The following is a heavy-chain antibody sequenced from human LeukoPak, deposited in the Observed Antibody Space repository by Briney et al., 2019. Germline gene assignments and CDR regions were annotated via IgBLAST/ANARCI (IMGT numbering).Heavy chain of an antibody. D-gene: IGHD5-12*01. CDR2: ISSSSSYI. J-gene: IGHJ4*02. V-gene: IGHV3-21*01. CDR1: GFTFNTFN. CDR3: ATDIVATTDYFDY. Sequence: GGSLRLSCAASGFTFNTFNMNWVRQAPGKGLEWVSSISSSSSYIYYADSVKGRFTISRDNAKNSLYLQMNSLRAEDTAVYYCATDIVATTDYFDYWGQGTLVTVSS.